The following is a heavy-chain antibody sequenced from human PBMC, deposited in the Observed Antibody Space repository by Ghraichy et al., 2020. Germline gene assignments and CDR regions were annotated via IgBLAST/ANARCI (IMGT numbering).Heavy chain of an antibody. CDR3: AKCRGGFASDF. J-gene: IGHJ4*02. D-gene: IGHD2-15*01. CDR1: GFTFSSYA. V-gene: IGHV3-23*01. CDR2: ISASGGST. Sequence: GSLRLSCAASGFTFSSYAMNWVRQAPGKGLEWVSVISASGGSTYYADSVKGRFTISRDNSNNTLYLQMNSLRAEDTAIYYCAKCRGGFASDFWGQGTLVTVSS.